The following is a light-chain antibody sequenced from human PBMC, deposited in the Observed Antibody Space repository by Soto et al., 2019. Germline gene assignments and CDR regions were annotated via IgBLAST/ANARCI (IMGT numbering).Light chain of an antibody. V-gene: IGKV3D-20*01. CDR2: DAS. CDR3: QQYGSSPPIT. Sequence: EIVLPQSPATLPWSPAKRATLSCEGIQSVSSSYLAGYQQKPGLAPRLLIYDASSRATGIPDRFSGSGSGTDFTLTTIRLEPEDVAVYYCQQYGSSPPITFGQGTRLEIK. CDR1: QSVSSSY. J-gene: IGKJ5*01.